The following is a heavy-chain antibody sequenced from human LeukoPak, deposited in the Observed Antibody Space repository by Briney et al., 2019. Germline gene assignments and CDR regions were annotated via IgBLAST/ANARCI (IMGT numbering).Heavy chain of an antibody. CDR1: GFTFSSYT. CDR3: AREPDMYTSGYY. D-gene: IGHD1-14*01. Sequence: GSLRLSCAASGFTFSSYTMSWVRQAPGKGLEWVALIGHDGSHIRYADSVRGRFSVSRDNAENSLYLQMNSLRADDTAVYFCAREPDMYTSGYYWGQGTLVTVSS. CDR2: IGHDGSHI. V-gene: IGHV3-21*01. J-gene: IGHJ4*02.